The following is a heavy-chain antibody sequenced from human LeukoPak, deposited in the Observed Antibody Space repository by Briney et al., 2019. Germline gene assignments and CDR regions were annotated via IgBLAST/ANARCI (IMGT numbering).Heavy chain of an antibody. CDR3: TRDHYSNFDY. CDR1: GFTFGDYA. J-gene: IGHJ4*02. Sequence: PGRSLRLSCTASGFTFGDYAMSWVRQAPGKGLERVGFIRSKAYGGTTEYAASVKGRFTISRDDSKSIAYLQMNSLKTEDTAVYYCTRDHYSNFDYWGQGTLVTVSS. D-gene: IGHD2-15*01. V-gene: IGHV3-49*04. CDR2: IRSKAYGGTT.